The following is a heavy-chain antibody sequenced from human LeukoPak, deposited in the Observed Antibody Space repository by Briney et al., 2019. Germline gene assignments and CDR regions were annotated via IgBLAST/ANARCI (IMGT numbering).Heavy chain of an antibody. CDR3: ARQGGSSSPYYYYMDV. J-gene: IGHJ6*03. V-gene: IGHV4-38-2*01. Sequence: PSEPLSLTCAVSGYSISSGRYWGWFRQPPGKGLEWIGCIYHSGNTYYNPSLKSRVTISVDTSKNLFSLSLTSVTAADTAVYYCARQGGSSSPYYYYMDVWGKGTTVTVSS. CDR2: IYHSGNT. CDR1: GYSISSGRY. D-gene: IGHD6-13*01.